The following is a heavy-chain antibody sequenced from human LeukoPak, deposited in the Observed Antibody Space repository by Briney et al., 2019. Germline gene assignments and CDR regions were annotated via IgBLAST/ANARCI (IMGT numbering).Heavy chain of an antibody. CDR1: GFTFSSYS. V-gene: IGHV3-48*04. D-gene: IGHD6-13*01. CDR2: ISSSSSSV. J-gene: IGHJ4*02. CDR3: STSRWDF. Sequence: GGSLRLSCAASGFTFSSYSMNWVRQAPGKGLEWVSYISSSSSSVSYADSVKGRFTISRDNAKNSLYLQMNSLRAEDTAVYYCSTSRWDFWGQGTLVPVPS.